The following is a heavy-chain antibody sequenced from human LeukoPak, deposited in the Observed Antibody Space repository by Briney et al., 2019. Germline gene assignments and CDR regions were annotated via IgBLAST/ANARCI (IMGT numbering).Heavy chain of an antibody. D-gene: IGHD4-17*01. CDR1: GGSISSHY. CDR3: ARDTETRSALNYYYYMDV. V-gene: IGHV4-59*11. J-gene: IGHJ6*03. Sequence: SETLSLTCTVSGGSISSHYWSWIRQPPGKGLEWIGYIYYSGSTNYNPSPKSRVTISVDTSKNQFSLKLSSVTAADTAVYYCARDTETRSALNYYYYMDVWGKGTTVTVSS. CDR2: IYYSGST.